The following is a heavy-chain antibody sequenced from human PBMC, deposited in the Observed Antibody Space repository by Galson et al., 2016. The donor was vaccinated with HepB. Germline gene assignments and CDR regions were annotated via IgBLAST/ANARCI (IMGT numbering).Heavy chain of an antibody. J-gene: IGHJ4*02. CDR1: GFSFFNYA. V-gene: IGHV3-23*01. CDR3: TKEAGSIIELWYNDY. CDR2: VEKNSAST. D-gene: IGHD3-10*01. Sequence: SLRLSCAASGFSFFNYAMSWVRQAPGKGLEWVSTVEKNSASTYYADSVQGRLTISRDNSKNTLYLHMDSLRAEDTAAYYCTKEAGSIIELWYNDYWGQGTLVTVSS.